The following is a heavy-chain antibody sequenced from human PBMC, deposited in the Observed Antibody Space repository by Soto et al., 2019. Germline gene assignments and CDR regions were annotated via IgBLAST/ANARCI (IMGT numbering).Heavy chain of an antibody. Sequence: LSLTCTVSGGSISSYYWSWIRQPPGKGLEWIGYIYYSGSTNYNPSLKSRVTISVDTSKNQFSLKLSSVTAADTAVYYCARATWTQSYYYYGMDVWGQGTTVTVSS. CDR2: IYYSGST. D-gene: IGHD5-18*01. V-gene: IGHV4-59*01. J-gene: IGHJ6*02. CDR1: GGSISSYY. CDR3: ARATWTQSYYYYGMDV.